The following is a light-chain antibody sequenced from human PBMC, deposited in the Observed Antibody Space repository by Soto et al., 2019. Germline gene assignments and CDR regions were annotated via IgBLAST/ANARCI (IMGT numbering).Light chain of an antibody. V-gene: IGKV3-20*01. CDR2: AAS. CDR1: RTFASSY. Sequence: EIVLTQSPDTLSLSPGERATLSCRASRTFASSYLAWYQQKPGQAPRLIIYAASSRATGIPDRFIGSGSGADFTLTISRLEPEDFAVYYCQQYGSSPPYTFGQGTKLENK. CDR3: QQYGSSPPYT. J-gene: IGKJ2*01.